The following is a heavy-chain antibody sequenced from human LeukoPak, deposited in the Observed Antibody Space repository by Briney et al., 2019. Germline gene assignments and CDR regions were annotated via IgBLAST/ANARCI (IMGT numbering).Heavy chain of an antibody. D-gene: IGHD3-10*01. V-gene: IGHV1-69*13. CDR3: ARAYGSGNLPNDY. J-gene: IGHJ4*02. CDR1: GGTFSSYA. CDR2: IIPIFGTA. Sequence: GASVKVSCKASGGTFSSYAISWVRQAPGQGLEWMGGIIPIFGTANYAQKFQGRVTITADESTSTAYMELSSLRSEDTAVYYCARAYGSGNLPNDYWGQGTLVTVSS.